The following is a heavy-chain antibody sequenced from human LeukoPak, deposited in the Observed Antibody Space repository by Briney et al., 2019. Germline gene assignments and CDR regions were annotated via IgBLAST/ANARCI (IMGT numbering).Heavy chain of an antibody. Sequence: PGGSLRLSCVASGFSFDSYGMHWVRRAPGKGLEWVAVIWYDGSNKKYADSVKGRFTISRDNSKKTLFLQMNSLRAEDTAVYYCARDPGYSSSYYGGLSHEFDYWGQGTPVTVSS. J-gene: IGHJ4*02. V-gene: IGHV3-33*01. CDR1: GFSFDSYG. D-gene: IGHD6-13*01. CDR3: ARDPGYSSSYYGGLSHEFDY. CDR2: IWYDGSNK.